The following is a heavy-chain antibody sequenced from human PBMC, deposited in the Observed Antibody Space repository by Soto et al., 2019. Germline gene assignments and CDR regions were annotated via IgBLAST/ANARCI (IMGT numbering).Heavy chain of an antibody. Sequence: ESGGGVVQPGRSLRLSCAASGFTFTNYAMHWVRQAPGKGLEWVAVIPNDGSGLYYADSVKGRFTISRDDSKNTLSLQMNSLRPEDSALYYCARALAGRVSSAWTRLDYWGQGTLVTVSS. CDR2: IPNDGSGL. J-gene: IGHJ4*02. V-gene: IGHV3-30-3*01. CDR1: GFTFTNYA. D-gene: IGHD6-25*01. CDR3: ARALAGRVSSAWTRLDY.